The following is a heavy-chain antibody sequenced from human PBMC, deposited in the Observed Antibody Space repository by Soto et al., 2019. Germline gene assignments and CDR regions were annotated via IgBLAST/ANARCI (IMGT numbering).Heavy chain of an antibody. V-gene: IGHV4-31*03. CDR2: IYYSGST. Sequence: SETLSLTCTVSGGSISSGGYYWSWIRQHPGKGLEWIGYIYYSGSTYYNPSLKSRVTISVDTSKNQFSLKLSSVTAADTAVYYCARGIAVAGPSIFDYWGQGTLVTVSS. CDR1: GGSISSGGYY. CDR3: ARGIAVAGPSIFDY. D-gene: IGHD6-19*01. J-gene: IGHJ4*02.